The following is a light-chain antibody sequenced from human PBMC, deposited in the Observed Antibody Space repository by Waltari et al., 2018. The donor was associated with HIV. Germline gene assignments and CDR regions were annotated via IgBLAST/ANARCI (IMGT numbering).Light chain of an antibody. CDR3: QQRSHWPLT. V-gene: IGKV3-11*01. CDR2: DAS. Sequence: ETVLTQSPARLSLSPGERATLSCRANQSVSDFLAWYHQTPGQPPRLLIYDASTRATGTPARFSGSGSGTDFTLTISSLEPEDFAVYYCQQRSHWPLTFGGGTKVEMK. J-gene: IGKJ4*01. CDR1: QSVSDF.